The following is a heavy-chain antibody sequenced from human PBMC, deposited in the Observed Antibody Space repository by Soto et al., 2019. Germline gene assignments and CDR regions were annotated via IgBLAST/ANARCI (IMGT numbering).Heavy chain of an antibody. CDR2: INHSGST. V-gene: IGHV4-34*01. Sequence: QVQLQQWGAGLLKPSETLSLTCAVYGGSFSGYYWSWIRQPPGKGLEWIGEINHSGSTHYNPSLKSRVTISVDTSKNQFSLKLSSVTAADTAVYYCAREGAYRAARRIDYWGQGTLVTVSS. CDR3: AREGAYRAARRIDY. CDR1: GGSFSGYY. J-gene: IGHJ4*02. D-gene: IGHD6-6*01.